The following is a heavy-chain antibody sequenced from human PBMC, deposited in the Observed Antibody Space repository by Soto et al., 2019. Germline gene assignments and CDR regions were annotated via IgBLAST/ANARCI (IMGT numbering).Heavy chain of an antibody. J-gene: IGHJ4*02. Sequence: SLRLSGAASGFTFSSYGMHCVRPAPGKGLEWVVVRWYDGSNKYYADSVKGRFTISRDNSKTMLYLKMNSLRAADTAVYYCARDMEGSATFDYWGQGTLGTVSS. CDR2: RWYDGSNK. CDR3: ARDMEGSATFDY. CDR1: GFTFSSYG. V-gene: IGHV3-33*01. D-gene: IGHD1-1*01.